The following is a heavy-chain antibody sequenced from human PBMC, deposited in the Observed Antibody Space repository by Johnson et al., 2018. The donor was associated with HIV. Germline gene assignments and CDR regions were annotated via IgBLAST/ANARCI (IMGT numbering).Heavy chain of an antibody. Sequence: VQLVESGGGLVKPGGSLRLSCAASGFNFSDYYMSWIRQAPGKGLEWVANIKEDGSEQNYVDSVKGRLTISRDISKNTVYLQMNSLRAEDTAVYYCAKDQGYWGDDAFDIWGQGTMVTVSS. CDR3: AKDQGYWGDDAFDI. J-gene: IGHJ3*02. CDR2: IKEDGSEQ. CDR1: GFNFSDYY. D-gene: IGHD7-27*01. V-gene: IGHV3-7*01.